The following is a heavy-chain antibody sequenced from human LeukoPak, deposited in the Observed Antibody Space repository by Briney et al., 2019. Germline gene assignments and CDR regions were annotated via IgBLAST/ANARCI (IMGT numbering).Heavy chain of an antibody. CDR1: GGSISSGGYY. CDR2: IYYSGST. V-gene: IGHV4-31*03. Sequence: SETLSLTCTVSGGSISSGGYYWSWIRQHPGKGLEWIGYIYYSGSTYYNPSLKSRVTISVDTSKNQFSLKLSSVTAADTAVYYCASGAAAGNAEYFQHWGQGTLVTVSS. D-gene: IGHD6-13*01. CDR3: ASGAAAGNAEYFQH. J-gene: IGHJ1*01.